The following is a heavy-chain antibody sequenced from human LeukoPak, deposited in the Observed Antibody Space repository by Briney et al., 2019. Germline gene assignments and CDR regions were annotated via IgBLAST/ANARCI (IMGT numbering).Heavy chain of an antibody. V-gene: IGHV1-69*04. CDR3: ARSLAVAGTNYYYGMDV. CDR1: GGTFSSYA. CDR2: IIPILGIA. D-gene: IGHD6-19*01. J-gene: IGHJ6*02. Sequence: SVKVSCKASGGTFSSYAISWVRQAPGQGLEWMGRIIPILGIANYAQKFQGRVTITADKSTSTAYMELSSLRSEDTAVYYCARSLAVAGTNYYYGMDVWGQGTTVTASS.